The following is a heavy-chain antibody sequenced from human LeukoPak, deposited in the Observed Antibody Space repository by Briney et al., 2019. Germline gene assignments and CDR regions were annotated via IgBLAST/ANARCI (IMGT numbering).Heavy chain of an antibody. CDR1: GLTLSNDW. J-gene: IGHJ4*02. D-gene: IGHD2-2*01. V-gene: IGHV3-15*01. Sequence: GGSLRLSCAASGLTLSNDWMSWVRQAPGKGLEWVGHIKSKTDGGTTDYAAPVKGRFTISRDDSKTTLYLQMNSLKTEDTAVYYCSTLRSIATDYWGQGTLVTVSS. CDR3: STLRSIATDY. CDR2: IKSKTDGGTT.